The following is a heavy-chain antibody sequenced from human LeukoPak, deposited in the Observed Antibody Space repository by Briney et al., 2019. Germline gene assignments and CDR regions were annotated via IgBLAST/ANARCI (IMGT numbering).Heavy chain of an antibody. CDR2: INPSGGST. D-gene: IGHD6-25*01. Sequence: ASVKVSCTASGYTFTSNYMHWARQAPGQGLEWMGIINPSGGSTSYAQKFQGRVTMTRDTSTSTVYMELSSLRSEDTAVYYCARDRSAFMDVWGQGTTVTVSS. CDR1: GYTFTSNY. J-gene: IGHJ6*02. V-gene: IGHV1-46*01. CDR3: ARDRSAFMDV.